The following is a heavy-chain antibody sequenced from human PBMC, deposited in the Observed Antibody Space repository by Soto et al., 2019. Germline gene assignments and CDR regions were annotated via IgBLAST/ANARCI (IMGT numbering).Heavy chain of an antibody. Sequence: PSQTLPLTCDISRDSVSSNSAAWNWIRKSPSRGLEWLGRTYYRSKWYNDYAVSVKSRIPINPDTSKNQFSLQLNSVTPEDTAVYYCARDYGDYYFHYWGQGTLVTVSS. D-gene: IGHD4-17*01. CDR3: ARDYGDYYFHY. CDR1: RDSVSSNSAA. V-gene: IGHV6-1*01. CDR2: TYYRSKWYN. J-gene: IGHJ4*02.